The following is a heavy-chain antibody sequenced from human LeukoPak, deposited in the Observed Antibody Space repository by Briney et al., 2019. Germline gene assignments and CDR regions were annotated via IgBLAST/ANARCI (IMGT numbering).Heavy chain of an antibody. CDR1: GGSFSGYY. V-gene: IGHV4-34*01. CDR2: INHSGST. J-gene: IGHJ4*02. CDR3: ARQGWVDY. Sequence: SETLSLTCAVCGGSFSGYYWSCIPQPPGKGREWIGEINHSGSTNYNPSLKSRVTISVETSKNQFSLKLSSVTAADTAVYDCARQGWVDYWGQGTLVTVSS. D-gene: IGHD6-19*01.